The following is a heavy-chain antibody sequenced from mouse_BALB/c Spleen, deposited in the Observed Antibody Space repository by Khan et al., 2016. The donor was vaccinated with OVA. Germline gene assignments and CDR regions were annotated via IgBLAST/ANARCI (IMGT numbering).Heavy chain of an antibody. CDR1: GYTFSSYW. CDR2: ILPGSGST. V-gene: IGHV1-9*01. J-gene: IGHJ2*01. Sequence: QVQLKQSGAELMKPGASVKISCKTTGYTFSSYWIEWVKQRPGQGLEWIGEILPGSGSTNDNEKFKGKATFTADTSYNPAYMQLSSLTSEDSAVYYCARRPYSHYWGQGTTLTVSS. D-gene: IGHD1-1*01. CDR3: ARRPYSHY.